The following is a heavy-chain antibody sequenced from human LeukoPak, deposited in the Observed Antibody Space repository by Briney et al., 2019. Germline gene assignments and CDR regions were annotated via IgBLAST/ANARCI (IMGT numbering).Heavy chain of an antibody. CDR2: MNPNSGNT. CDR1: GYTFTRYD. V-gene: IGHV1-8*01. Sequence: ASVKVSCKASGYTFTRYDINWVRQATGQGLEGMGWMNPNSGNTGYAQKFQGRVTMTRNTSISTAYMELSSLRSEDTAVYYCARGPPYSSSWFSYYYYYYMDVWGKGTTVTVSS. D-gene: IGHD6-13*01. CDR3: ARGPPYSSSWFSYYYYYYMDV. J-gene: IGHJ6*03.